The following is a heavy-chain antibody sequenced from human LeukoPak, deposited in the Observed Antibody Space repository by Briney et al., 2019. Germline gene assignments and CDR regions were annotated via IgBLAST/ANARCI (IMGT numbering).Heavy chain of an antibody. CDR1: GGSFSGYY. J-gene: IGHJ4*02. CDR2: INHSGST. V-gene: IGHV4-34*01. D-gene: IGHD6-13*01. Sequence: SETLSLTCAVYGGSFSGYYWSWIRQPPGKGLEWIGEINHSGSTNYNPSLKSRVTISVDTSKNQFSLKLSSVTAADTAVYYCATLYSSSWYFDYWGQGTLVTVSS. CDR3: ATLYSSSWYFDY.